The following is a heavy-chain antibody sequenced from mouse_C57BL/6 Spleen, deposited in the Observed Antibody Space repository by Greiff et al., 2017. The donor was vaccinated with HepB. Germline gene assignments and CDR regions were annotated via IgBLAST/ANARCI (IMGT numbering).Heavy chain of an antibody. CDR1: GYTFTSYW. CDR2: IYPRDGST. V-gene: IGHV1-85*01. CDR3: ARSGSSPFDY. Sequence: VQLQQPGAELVKPGASVKLSCKASGYTFTSYWMHWVKQRPGQGLEWIGWIYPRDGSTKYNEKFKGKATLTVDTSSSTAYMELHSLTSEDSAVYFCARSGSSPFDYWGQGTTLTVSS. D-gene: IGHD1-1*01. J-gene: IGHJ2*01.